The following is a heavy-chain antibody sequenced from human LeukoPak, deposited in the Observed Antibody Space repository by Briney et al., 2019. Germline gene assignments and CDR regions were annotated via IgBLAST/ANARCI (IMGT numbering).Heavy chain of an antibody. CDR2: ISSSSSYI. Sequence: PGGSLRLSCAASGFTFSSYSMNWVRQAPGRWLEWVSSISSSSSYIYYADSVKGRFTISRDNDKTSLYLQMNSLRAEDTAVYYCARETGPRDAFDIWGQGTMVTVSS. J-gene: IGHJ3*02. CDR1: GFTFSSYS. CDR3: ARETGPRDAFDI. V-gene: IGHV3-21*01.